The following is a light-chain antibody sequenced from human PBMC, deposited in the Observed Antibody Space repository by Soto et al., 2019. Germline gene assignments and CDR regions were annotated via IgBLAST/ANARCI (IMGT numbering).Light chain of an antibody. V-gene: IGKV3-20*01. Sequence: DIVLTQSPGTLSLSPGERATLSCRASQSVSNIYIAWYQQKPGQAPRVLIYGASRRATGIPDRFSGSGSGTDFTLTISRLEPEDFAVYYCQQYSSSFRTFGQGTKGGYQ. CDR1: QSVSNIY. CDR3: QQYSSSFRT. J-gene: IGKJ1*01. CDR2: GAS.